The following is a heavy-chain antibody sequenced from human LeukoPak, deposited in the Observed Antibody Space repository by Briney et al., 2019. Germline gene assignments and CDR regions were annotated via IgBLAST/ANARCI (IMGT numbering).Heavy chain of an antibody. V-gene: IGHV3-49*03. J-gene: IGHJ4*02. CDR3: TRVFFAAAAPDY. Sequence: PGGALRLSCTASGFTFGDYAMSWFRPAPGKGLGWVGFIRSKAYGGTTEYAASVKGRFTISRDDSKSIAYLQMNSLKTEDTAVYYCTRVFFAAAAPDYWGQGTLVTVSS. CDR1: GFTFGDYA. CDR2: IRSKAYGGTT. D-gene: IGHD6-13*01.